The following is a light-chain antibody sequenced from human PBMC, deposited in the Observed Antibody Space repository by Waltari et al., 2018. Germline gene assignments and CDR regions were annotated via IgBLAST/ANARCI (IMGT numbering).Light chain of an antibody. J-gene: IGKJ1*01. Sequence: EIVLTQSPATLSLSPGERATLSCRASQSLSSYLAWYQQKPGQAPRLLIYHASNRATGIPARFSGSGSGTDFTLTISSLEPEDFAVYYCQERSNWPSWTFGHGTKVDIK. CDR3: QERSNWPSWT. V-gene: IGKV3-11*01. CDR2: HAS. CDR1: QSLSSY.